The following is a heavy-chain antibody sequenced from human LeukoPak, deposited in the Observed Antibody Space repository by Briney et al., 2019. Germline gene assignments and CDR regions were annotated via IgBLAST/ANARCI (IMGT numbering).Heavy chain of an antibody. J-gene: IGHJ6*02. CDR1: GFTFSSYG. V-gene: IGHV3-30*18. Sequence: GRSLRLSCAASGFTFSSYGMHWVRQAPGKGLEWVAVISYDGSNKYYADSVKGRFTISRDNSENTLYLQMNSLRAEDTAVYYCAKEYCSSTSCLSYYYYYYGMDVWGQGTTVTVSS. D-gene: IGHD2-2*01. CDR3: AKEYCSSTSCLSYYYYYYGMDV. CDR2: ISYDGSNK.